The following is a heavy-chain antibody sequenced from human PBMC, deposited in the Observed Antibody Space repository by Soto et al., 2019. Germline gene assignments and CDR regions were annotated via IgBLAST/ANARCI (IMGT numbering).Heavy chain of an antibody. V-gene: IGHV5-51*01. CDR3: ARRGGMITLTTSYYFDY. J-gene: IGHJ4*02. D-gene: IGHD4-4*01. CDR2: IYPGDSDT. Sequence: GESLKISCKGSGYSFTSYWIGWVRQMPGKGLEWMGIIYPGDSDTRYSPSFQGQVTISADKSISTAYLQWSSLKASDTAMYYCARRGGMITLTTSYYFDYWGQGTLVTVSS. CDR1: GYSFTSYW.